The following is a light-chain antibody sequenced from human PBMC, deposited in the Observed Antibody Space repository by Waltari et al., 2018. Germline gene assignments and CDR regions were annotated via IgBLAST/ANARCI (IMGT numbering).Light chain of an antibody. Sequence: ELVLTQSPGTLSLSPGDRDTLSCSASQNIGRYLVWYQQKPGQPPRLLIYAASTRATGIPDRFIGSGSGTDFSLTIARLEPEDFAVYFCQNHERLPATFGQGTKVEI. CDR1: QNIGRY. J-gene: IGKJ1*01. CDR3: QNHERLPAT. CDR2: AAS. V-gene: IGKV3-20*01.